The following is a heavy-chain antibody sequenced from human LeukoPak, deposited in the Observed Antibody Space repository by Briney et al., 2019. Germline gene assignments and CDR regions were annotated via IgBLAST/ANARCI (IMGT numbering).Heavy chain of an antibody. CDR2: IYTSGST. D-gene: IGHD6-13*01. CDR1: GGSISSYY. CDR3: ARHDSSSRYFDY. Sequence: SETLSLTCTVPGGSISSYYWSWIRQPPGKGLEWIGYIYTSGSTNYNPSLKSRVTISVDTSKNQFSLKLSSVTAADTAVYYCARHDSSSRYFDYWGQGTLVTVSS. V-gene: IGHV4-4*09. J-gene: IGHJ4*02.